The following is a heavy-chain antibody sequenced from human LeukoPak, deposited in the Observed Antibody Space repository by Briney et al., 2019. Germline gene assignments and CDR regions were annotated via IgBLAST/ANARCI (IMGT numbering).Heavy chain of an antibody. CDR2: ISGTGGST. V-gene: IGHV3-23*01. CDR1: GFTFSSYA. CDR3: AKERYGSGTYEGA. Sequence: GGSLRLSCAASGFTFSSYAMSWVRQAPGKGLEWVSTISGTGGSTYYGDSVKGRFTISRDSSKNPLYLQMNSLRAEDTAVYYCAKERYGSGTYEGAWGQGTLVTVSS. D-gene: IGHD3-10*01. J-gene: IGHJ5*02.